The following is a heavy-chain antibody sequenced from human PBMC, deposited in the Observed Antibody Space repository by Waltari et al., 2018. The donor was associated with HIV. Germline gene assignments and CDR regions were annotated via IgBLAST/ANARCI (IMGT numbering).Heavy chain of an antibody. V-gene: IGHV3-74*01. CDR1: GFTFSSYW. CDR3: ARLFTRDGMDV. Sequence: EVQLVESGGGSVRRGGSLRLSCAASGFTFSSYWMQWVRQAPGKGLGWVSRINSEGSRTSYADSVKGRFTMSRDNAKNTLYLQMNSLRAEDTAIYYCARLFTRDGMDVWGQGTTVTVSS. J-gene: IGHJ6*02. D-gene: IGHD3-10*01. CDR2: INSEGSRT.